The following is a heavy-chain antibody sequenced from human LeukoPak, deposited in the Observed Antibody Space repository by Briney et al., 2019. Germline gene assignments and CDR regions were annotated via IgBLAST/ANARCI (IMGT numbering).Heavy chain of an antibody. J-gene: IGHJ4*02. V-gene: IGHV3-74*01. CDR3: VRDNDGYNF. CDR1: GFTFNTYV. Sequence: GGSLRLSCAASGFTFNTYVMHWVRQAPGKGLVWVARIDTDGKTTTYADSVKGRFTISRDNAKNMLYVQMNSLRAEDTAVYYCVRDNDGYNFWGQGTLVSVSS. CDR2: IDTDGKTT. D-gene: IGHD5-24*01.